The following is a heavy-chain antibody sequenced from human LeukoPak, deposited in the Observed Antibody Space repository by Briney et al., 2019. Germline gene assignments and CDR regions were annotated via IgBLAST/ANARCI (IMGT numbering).Heavy chain of an antibody. V-gene: IGHV4-4*07. J-gene: IGHJ5*02. CDR3: AREHSYVFVWFDP. Sequence: SETLSLTCTVSGGSISSYYWSWIRQPAGKGLEWIGRICPSGSTNYNPSLKSRVTMSVDTSKNQFSLKLSSVTAADTAVYYCAREHSYVFVWFDPWGQGTLVTVSS. CDR2: ICPSGST. D-gene: IGHD5-18*01. CDR1: GGSISSYY.